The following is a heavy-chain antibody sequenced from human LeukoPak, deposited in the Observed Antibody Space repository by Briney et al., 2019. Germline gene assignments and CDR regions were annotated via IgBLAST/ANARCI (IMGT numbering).Heavy chain of an antibody. CDR1: GFSFSNYA. CDR3: AKTWNYHDSSGLDY. V-gene: IGHV3-23*01. J-gene: IGHJ4*02. CDR2: ISGRGANT. Sequence: GGSLRLSCAASGFSFSNYAMSWVRQAPGKGLEWVSAISGRGANTYYADSVKGRFTISRDNSRDTLYLQMNSLRAEDTAVYYCAKTWNYHDSSGLDYWGQGTLVTVSS. D-gene: IGHD3-22*01.